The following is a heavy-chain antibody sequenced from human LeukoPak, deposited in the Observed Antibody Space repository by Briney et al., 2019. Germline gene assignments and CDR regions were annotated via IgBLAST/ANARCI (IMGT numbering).Heavy chain of an antibody. CDR2: IYYSGST. J-gene: IGHJ4*02. D-gene: IGHD1-26*01. CDR1: GGSISSYY. Sequence: PSETLSPTCTVSGGSISSYYWTWIRQPPGKGLEWIGYIYYSGSTNYNPSLKSRVTISVDTSKNQFSLKLSSVTAADTAVYYCARDLSGINDYWGQGTLVTVSS. V-gene: IGHV4-59*01. CDR3: ARDLSGINDY.